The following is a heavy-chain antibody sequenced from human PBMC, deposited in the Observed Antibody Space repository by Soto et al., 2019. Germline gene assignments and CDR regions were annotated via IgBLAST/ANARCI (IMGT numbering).Heavy chain of an antibody. J-gene: IGHJ3*02. Sequence: SVKVSCKASGGTLNKHAITWVRRAPGEGLEWLGGIIPMFGIPNYSRKFQGSVTITADDSTNTSHMELNSLTSDDTAVYYCARGGTSGWLKGAYDTWGQGTMVTVS. CDR1: GGTLNKHA. CDR2: IIPMFGIP. D-gene: IGHD6-19*01. CDR3: ARGGTSGWLKGAYDT. V-gene: IGHV1-69*13.